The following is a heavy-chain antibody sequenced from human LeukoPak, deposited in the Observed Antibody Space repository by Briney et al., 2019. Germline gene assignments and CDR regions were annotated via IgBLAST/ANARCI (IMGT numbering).Heavy chain of an antibody. CDR2: FDPEDGET. Sequence: ASVKVSCKVSGYTLTELSMHWVRQPPAKGLEWMGGFDPEDGETIYAQKFQGRVTMTEDTSTDTAYMELSSLRSEDTAVYYCATAYSSGFNNWFDPWGQGTLVTVSS. CDR1: GYTLTELS. CDR3: ATAYSSGFNNWFDP. J-gene: IGHJ5*02. V-gene: IGHV1-24*01. D-gene: IGHD6-19*01.